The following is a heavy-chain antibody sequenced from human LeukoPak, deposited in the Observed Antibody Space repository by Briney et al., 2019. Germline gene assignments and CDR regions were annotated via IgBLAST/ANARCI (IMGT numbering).Heavy chain of an antibody. CDR1: GGSVTYTNYY. CDR2: IYYNGKT. CDR3: ARHYGP. D-gene: IGHD3-10*01. J-gene: IGHJ4*02. V-gene: IGHV4-39*01. Sequence: SETLSLTCTVSGGSVTYTNYYWGWIRQPPGKGLQWIGVIYYNGKTYYNPFLKSRVTVAVDTSKNQFSLKLSSVTAADTAVYYCARHYGPWGQGTLVTVSS.